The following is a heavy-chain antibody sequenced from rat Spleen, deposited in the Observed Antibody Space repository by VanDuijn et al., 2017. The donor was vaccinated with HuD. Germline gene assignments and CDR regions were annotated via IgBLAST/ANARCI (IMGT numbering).Heavy chain of an antibody. J-gene: IGHJ2*01. CDR1: GFTFSSYG. CDR2: ISSSSGT. V-gene: IGHV5-62*01. CDR3: ARSTYYGYTYVYFDY. Sequence: VQLVESGGGLVQPGKSLKLSCSASGFTFSSYGMHWIRQAPGKGLDWVAYISSSSGTVYADAVKGRFTISRDNAKNTLYLQLNSLKSEDTAIYYCARSTYYGYTYVYFDYWGQGVMVTVSS. D-gene: IGHD1-9*01.